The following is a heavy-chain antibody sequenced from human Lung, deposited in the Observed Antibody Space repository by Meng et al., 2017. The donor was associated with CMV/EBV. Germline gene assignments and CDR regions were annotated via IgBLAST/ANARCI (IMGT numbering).Heavy chain of an antibody. CDR2: IKSKFDGETT. CDR1: GSGFIFSNLW. D-gene: IGHD4-23*01. V-gene: IGHV3-15*01. J-gene: IGHJ4*02. Sequence: EVQLXXXXXGLVXPXXXLRLXXXGSGSGFIFSNLWINWVRQAPGKGLEWVGRIKSKFDGETTDYAAPVKGRFTISRDDSRNTLYLYMNSLKTEDTAVYYCTTDRPRSGGKTHDYWGQGTLVTVSS. CDR3: TTDRPRSGGKTHDY.